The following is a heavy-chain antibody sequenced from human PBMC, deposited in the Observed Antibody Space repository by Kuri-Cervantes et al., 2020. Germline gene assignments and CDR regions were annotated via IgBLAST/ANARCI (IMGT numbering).Heavy chain of an antibody. Sequence: LSLTCAASGFTFSNFSMNWVRQAPGKGLDWVAVIWYDGSNKYYADSVKGRFTISRDNSKNTLYLQMNSLRAEDTAVYYCAREYILWFGELGNAFDIWGQGTMVTVSS. CDR2: IWYDGSNK. CDR3: AREYILWFGELGNAFDI. V-gene: IGHV3-33*08. D-gene: IGHD3-10*01. J-gene: IGHJ3*02. CDR1: GFTFSNFS.